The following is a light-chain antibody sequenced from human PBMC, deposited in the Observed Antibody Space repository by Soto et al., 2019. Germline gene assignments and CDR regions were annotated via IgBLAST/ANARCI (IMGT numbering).Light chain of an antibody. CDR2: GAS. CDR1: HSVNSH. CDR3: QQRSNWPQT. Sequence: MLMTQSPSTLSVSPGERVTLSCRTSHSVNSHVAWYQQKPGQAPRLLLYGASTRATGIPVRFSGSGFGTDFTLTISSLEPEDFAVYYCQQRSNWPQTFGQGTNVDIK. V-gene: IGKV3-11*01. J-gene: IGKJ1*01.